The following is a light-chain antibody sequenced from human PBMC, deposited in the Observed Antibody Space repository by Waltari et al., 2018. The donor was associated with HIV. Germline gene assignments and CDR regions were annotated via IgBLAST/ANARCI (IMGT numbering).Light chain of an antibody. J-gene: IGKJ5*01. CDR3: QQYDNSPVT. V-gene: IGKV3-20*01. Sequence: EIVLTQSPDTLSLSSGEGATLSCRASQSLRRTYLAWYQQKLGQAPRLLIYGASTRATGIPDRFSGRGSGTDFTLTISRLEPEDFAVYYCQQYDNSPVTFGQGTRLEIK. CDR2: GAS. CDR1: QSLRRTY.